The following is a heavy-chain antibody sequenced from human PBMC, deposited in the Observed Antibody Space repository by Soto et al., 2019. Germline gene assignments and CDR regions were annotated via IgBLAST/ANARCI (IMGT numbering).Heavy chain of an antibody. J-gene: IGHJ4*02. Sequence: ASVKVSCKASGYTFTSYAMHWVRQAPGQRLEWMGWINAGNGNTKYSQKFQGRVTLTRDTSASTAYMELSSLRSEDTAVYYCARDGPTTVTTPKYFDYWGQGTLVTVSS. CDR1: GYTFTSYA. D-gene: IGHD4-17*01. V-gene: IGHV1-3*01. CDR2: INAGNGNT. CDR3: ARDGPTTVTTPKYFDY.